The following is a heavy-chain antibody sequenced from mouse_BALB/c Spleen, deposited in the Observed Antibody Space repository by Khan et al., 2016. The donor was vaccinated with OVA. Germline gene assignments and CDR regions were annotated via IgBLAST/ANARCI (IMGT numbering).Heavy chain of an antibody. V-gene: IGHV1-31*01. Sequence: VQLKQSGPELMKPGASVKISCKASGYSFTSYYIHWMMQSHGRSLEWIGYIDPFSGASTYNQKFKGKATLTVDKSSSTAYIHLRNLTSEDSAVYYCTRHGYVAWFTYWCHGTLVTVSA. J-gene: IGHJ3*01. D-gene: IGHD2-2*01. CDR2: IDPFSGAS. CDR1: GYSFTSYY. CDR3: TRHGYVAWFTY.